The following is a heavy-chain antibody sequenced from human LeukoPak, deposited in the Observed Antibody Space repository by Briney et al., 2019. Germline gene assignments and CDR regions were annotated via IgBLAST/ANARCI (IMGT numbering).Heavy chain of an antibody. CDR1: GLTFSRDW. D-gene: IGHD6-13*01. CDR3: ARLIAAASVDY. J-gene: IGHJ4*02. V-gene: IGHV3-7*01. Sequence: GGSLRLSCEASGLTFSRDWMGWVRQAPGKGLEWVANIRQDGGETYYGDSVKGRFTISRDNAKNSLYLQMNSLRAEDTAVYYCARLIAAASVDYWGQGTLVTVSS. CDR2: IRQDGGET.